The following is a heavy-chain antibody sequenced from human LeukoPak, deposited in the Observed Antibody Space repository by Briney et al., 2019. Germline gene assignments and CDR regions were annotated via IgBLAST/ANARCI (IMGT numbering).Heavy chain of an antibody. CDR3: ARAHYDYVWGSYRYTATQFDY. CDR2: IYYSGST. Sequence: SETLSLTCTVSGGSISSYYWSWIRQPPGKGLEWIGYIYYSGSTNYNPSLKSRVTISVDTSKNQFSLKLSSVTAADTAVYYCARAHYDYVWGSYRYTATQFDYWGQEPWSPSPQ. J-gene: IGHJ4*01. D-gene: IGHD3-16*02. CDR1: GGSISSYY. V-gene: IGHV4-59*01.